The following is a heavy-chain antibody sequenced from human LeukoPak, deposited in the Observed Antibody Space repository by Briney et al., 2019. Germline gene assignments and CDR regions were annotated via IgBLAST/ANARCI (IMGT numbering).Heavy chain of an antibody. CDR2: IYPGDSDT. CDR1: GYSFTTYW. CDR3: ARPREEGTAMGLRAFDI. D-gene: IGHD5-18*01. V-gene: IGHV5-51*01. Sequence: GESLKISCQGSGYSFTTYWIGWVRQMPGKGLEWMGIIYPGDSDTRYSPSFQGQVTISADKSISTAYLQWSSLEASDTAMYYCARPREEGTAMGLRAFDIWGQGTMVTVSS. J-gene: IGHJ3*02.